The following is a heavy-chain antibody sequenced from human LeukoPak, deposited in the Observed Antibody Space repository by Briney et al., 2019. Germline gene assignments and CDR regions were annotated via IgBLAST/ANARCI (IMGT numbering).Heavy chain of an antibody. CDR3: ARPSIPYYYDSSGYYPANYYYYMDV. Sequence: GASVKVSCKVSGYTLTELSIHWVRQAPGQGLEWMGGIIPIFGTANYAQKFQGRVTITTDESTSTAYMELSSLRSEDTAVYYCARPSIPYYYDSSGYYPANYYYYMDVWGKGTTVTVSS. D-gene: IGHD3-22*01. CDR1: GYTLTELS. CDR2: IIPIFGTA. V-gene: IGHV1-69*05. J-gene: IGHJ6*03.